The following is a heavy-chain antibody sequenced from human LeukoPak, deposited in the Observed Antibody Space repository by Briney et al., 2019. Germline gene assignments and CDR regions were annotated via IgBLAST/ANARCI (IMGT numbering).Heavy chain of an antibody. CDR2: IIPIFGTA. Sequence: SVKVSCKASGGAFSSYAISWVRQAPGQGLEWMGRIIPIFGTANYAQKFQGRVTITTDESTSTAYMELSSLRSEDTAVYYCAILSLGELSFLGAWGQGTLVTVSS. CDR1: GGAFSSYA. V-gene: IGHV1-69*05. CDR3: AILSLGELSFLGA. D-gene: IGHD3-16*02. J-gene: IGHJ5*02.